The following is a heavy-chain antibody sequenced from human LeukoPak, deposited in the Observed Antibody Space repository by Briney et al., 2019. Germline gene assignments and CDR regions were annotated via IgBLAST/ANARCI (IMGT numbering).Heavy chain of an antibody. CDR2: INPSGGST. V-gene: IGHV1-46*01. J-gene: IGHJ6*02. Sequence: GASVKVSCKASGYTFTSYYMHWARQAPGQGLEWMGIINPSGGSTSYAQKFQGRVTMTTDTSTSTAYMELRSLRSDDTAVYYCARGRETYGADYYYYGMDVWGQGTTVTVSS. CDR1: GYTFTSYY. D-gene: IGHD4-17*01. CDR3: ARGRETYGADYYYYGMDV.